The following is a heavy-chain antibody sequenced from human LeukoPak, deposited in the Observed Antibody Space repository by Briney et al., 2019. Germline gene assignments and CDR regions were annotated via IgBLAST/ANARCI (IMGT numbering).Heavy chain of an antibody. CDR3: ARAPLYGSGSYVRVTPYFFDY. CDR2: INHSGST. CDR1: GGSFSGYY. Sequence: PSGTLSLTCGVYGGSFSGYYWNWLRQPPGKGLEWIGEINHSGSTNYNPALMSRVTISVDTSKNQFSMKLSSVTAADTAVYYCARAPLYGSGSYVRVTPYFFDYWGQGTLVTVSS. J-gene: IGHJ4*02. V-gene: IGHV4-34*01. D-gene: IGHD3-10*01.